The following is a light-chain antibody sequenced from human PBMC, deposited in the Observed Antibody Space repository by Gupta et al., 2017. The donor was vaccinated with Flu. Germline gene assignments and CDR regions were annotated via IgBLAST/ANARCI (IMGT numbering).Light chain of an antibody. CDR3: AAWDDSLNGYV. Sequence: QSVLTQPPSASGTPGQRVTIHCSGSSSNIGSNPVNWYQQLPGTAPKLLIYSNNQRPSGVPDRFSGSKSGTSASLAISGLQSEDEADYYCAAWDDSLNGYVFGTGTKVTVL. J-gene: IGLJ1*01. CDR1: SSNIGSNP. V-gene: IGLV1-44*01. CDR2: SNN.